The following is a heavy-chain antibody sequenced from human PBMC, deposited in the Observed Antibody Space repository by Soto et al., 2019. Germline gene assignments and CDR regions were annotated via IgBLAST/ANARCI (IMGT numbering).Heavy chain of an antibody. D-gene: IGHD1-1*01. Sequence: QVQLQESGPGLVKPSQTLSLTCTVSGGSISSGGYYWIWIRQHPGKGLEWIGYIYYSGSTYYNPSLKSRVTISVATSNTQFSLKLSSVTAADTAVSYCARELGYPIPRLDPWGQGTLVTVSS. CDR3: ARELGYPIPRLDP. V-gene: IGHV4-31*03. CDR1: GGSISSGGYY. CDR2: IYYSGST. J-gene: IGHJ5*02.